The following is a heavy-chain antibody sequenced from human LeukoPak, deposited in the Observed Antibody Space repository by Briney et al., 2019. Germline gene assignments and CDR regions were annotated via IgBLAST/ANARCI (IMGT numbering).Heavy chain of an antibody. D-gene: IGHD6-6*01. CDR2: ISYDGSNK. J-gene: IGHJ4*02. CDR3: ARDFSVAARKPGLFDY. V-gene: IGHV3-30*04. CDR1: GFTFSSYA. Sequence: GGSLRLSCAASGFTFSSYAMHWVRQAPGKGLEWVAVISYDGSNKYYADSVKGRFTISRDNSKNTLYLQMNSLRAEDTAVYYCARDFSVAARKPGLFDYWGQGTLVTVSS.